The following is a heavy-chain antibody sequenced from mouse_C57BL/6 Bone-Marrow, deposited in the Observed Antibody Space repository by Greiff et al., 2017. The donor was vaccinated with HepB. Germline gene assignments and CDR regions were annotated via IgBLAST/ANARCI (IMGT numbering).Heavy chain of an antibody. D-gene: IGHD1-1*01. CDR2: IYPSDSET. V-gene: IGHV1-61*01. CDR1: GYTFTSYW. CDR3: ARDYYGSSYDAKDY. J-gene: IGHJ4*01. Sequence: QVQLQQSGAELVRPGSSVKLSCKASGYTFTSYWMDWVKQRPGQGLEWIGNIYPSDSETHYNQKFKDKGTLTVDKSSSTANMQLSSLTSEDSAVYYCARDYYGSSYDAKDYWGQGTSVTISS.